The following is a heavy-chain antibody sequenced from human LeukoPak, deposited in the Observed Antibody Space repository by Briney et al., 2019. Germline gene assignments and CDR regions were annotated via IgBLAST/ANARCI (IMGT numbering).Heavy chain of an antibody. CDR3: TISSSRNHFDY. CDR1: GFTFSSYW. J-gene: IGHJ4*02. CDR2: IKQDGSEK. V-gene: IGHV3-7*01. D-gene: IGHD6-13*01. Sequence: GSLRLSCAASGFTFSSYWMSWVRQAPGKGLEWVANIKQDGSEKYYVDSVKGRFTISRDNAKNSLYLQVNSLRAEDTAVYYCTISSSRNHFDYWGQGTLVTVSS.